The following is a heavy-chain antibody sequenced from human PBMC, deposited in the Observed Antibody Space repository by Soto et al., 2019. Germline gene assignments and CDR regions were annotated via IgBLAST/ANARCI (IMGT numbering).Heavy chain of an antibody. CDR1: GFTFSSYA. CDR2: ISYDGSNK. Sequence: QVQLVESGGGVVQPGRSLRLSCAASGFTFSSYAMHWVRQAPGKGLEWVAVISYDGSNKYYADSVKGRLTISRDNSKNPMYLQMNSLRAEDTAVYYCARDIGLQLVPEGSYYWGQGTLVTVSS. CDR3: ARDIGLQLVPEGSYY. V-gene: IGHV3-30-3*01. J-gene: IGHJ4*02. D-gene: IGHD6-13*01.